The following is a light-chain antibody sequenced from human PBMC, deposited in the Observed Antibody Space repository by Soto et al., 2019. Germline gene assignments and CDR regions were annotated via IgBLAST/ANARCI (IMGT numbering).Light chain of an antibody. V-gene: IGKV3-20*01. CDR2: GAS. CDR1: QSVSSSY. J-gene: IGKJ2*02. CDR3: QHYGSSPRT. Sequence: EIVLTQSPGTLSLSPGERATLSCRASQSVSSSYLAWYQHNPGHAPRLLIYGASSRATGIPDRCSGSGSATDFTLTISRLEPEYFAVYYCQHYGSSPRTFGQGTKLDIK.